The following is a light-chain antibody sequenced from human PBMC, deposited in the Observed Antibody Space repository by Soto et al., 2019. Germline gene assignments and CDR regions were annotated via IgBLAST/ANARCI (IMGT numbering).Light chain of an antibody. Sequence: DIQLTQSPSSLSASVGDRITITCRASQSISTYLNWYQQKPGEAPTLLVYDSSTLQSGVPSRFSGSGFGAEFTLTVSSRQPEDFATYYFQQSYSNPTWTFGQGTKVEIK. CDR2: DSS. CDR1: QSISTY. V-gene: IGKV1-39*01. CDR3: QQSYSNPTWT. J-gene: IGKJ1*01.